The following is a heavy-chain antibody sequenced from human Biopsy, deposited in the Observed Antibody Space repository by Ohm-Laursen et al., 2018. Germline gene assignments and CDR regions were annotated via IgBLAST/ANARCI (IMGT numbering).Heavy chain of an antibody. CDR3: ARAKLEPVYYYYGMDV. J-gene: IGHJ6*02. Sequence: ASVKVSCNASGYTFTSYSISWVRQAPGQGLEWMGWINTENGNTIYAQNLQGRVTMTADTSTSTAYMEVTSLRSDDTAVYYCARAKLEPVYYYYGMDVWGQGTTVTVSS. CDR1: GYTFTSYS. CDR2: INTENGNT. V-gene: IGHV1-18*01. D-gene: IGHD1-1*01.